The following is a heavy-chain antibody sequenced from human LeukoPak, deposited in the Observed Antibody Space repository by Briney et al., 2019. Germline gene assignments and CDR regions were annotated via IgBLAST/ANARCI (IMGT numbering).Heavy chain of an antibody. V-gene: IGHV1-69-2*01. D-gene: IGHD1-26*01. J-gene: IGHJ3*02. CDR3: ATVPTEWELLLENDAFDI. CDR1: GYTFTDYY. CDR2: VDPEDGET. Sequence: ASVKISCKVSGYTFTDYYMHWVQQAPGKGLEWMGLVDPEDGETIYAEKFQGRVTITADTSTGTAYMELSSLRSEDTAVYYCATVPTEWELLLENDAFDIWGQGTMVTVSS.